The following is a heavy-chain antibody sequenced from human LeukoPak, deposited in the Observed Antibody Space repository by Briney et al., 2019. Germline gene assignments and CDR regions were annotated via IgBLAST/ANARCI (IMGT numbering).Heavy chain of an antibody. Sequence: GGSLRLSCAASGFTFSSYAMSWVRQAPGKGLEWVAVISYDGSNKYYADSVKGRFTISRDNSKNTLYLQMNSLRAEDTAVYYCARERYSGSYYGYWGQGTLVTVSS. V-gene: IGHV3-30*04. CDR3: ARERYSGSYYGY. D-gene: IGHD1-26*01. J-gene: IGHJ4*02. CDR2: ISYDGSNK. CDR1: GFTFSSYA.